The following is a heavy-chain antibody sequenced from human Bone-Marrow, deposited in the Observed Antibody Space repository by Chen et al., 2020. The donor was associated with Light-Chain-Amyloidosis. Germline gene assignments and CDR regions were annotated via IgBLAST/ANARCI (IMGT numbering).Heavy chain of an antibody. CDR1: AFTFSSYT. CDR3: TKTWGYFDD. V-gene: IGHV3-23*04. J-gene: IGHJ4*02. D-gene: IGHD1-26*01. CDR2: VSVSSNTA. Sequence: EVQLVASGGGLVQPGGSLTLSFVASAFTFSSYTMNWVRQAPGKGLEWVSTVSVSSNTAYHADSVKGRFTTSRDNFKNTLYLQMNSLRTDDTAVYYCTKTWGYFDDWGQGTLVTVSS.